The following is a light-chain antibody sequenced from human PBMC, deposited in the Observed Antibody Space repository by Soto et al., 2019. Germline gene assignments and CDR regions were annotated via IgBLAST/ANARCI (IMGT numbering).Light chain of an antibody. Sequence: DIHLTQSPSTLSASVGDRVTITCRASQSVSIWLAWYRQKPGKAPEVLVWDASSLQRGVPSRFSGSGSGTEFTLTISSLQPEDIATYYCQQYENLPTFGQGTRLEIK. CDR3: QQYENLPT. CDR1: QSVSIW. CDR2: DAS. J-gene: IGKJ5*01. V-gene: IGKV1-5*01.